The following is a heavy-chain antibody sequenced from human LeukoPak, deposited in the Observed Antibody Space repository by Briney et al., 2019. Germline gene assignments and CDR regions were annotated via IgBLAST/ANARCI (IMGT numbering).Heavy chain of an antibody. Sequence: PGGSLRLSCAASGFTFSMFSMNWVRQAPGKGLEWISYISSSSSTIHYADSVKGRFTISRDNAKKSLYLQMSSLRAEDTALYFCMRDSYCGGDCYRLHDLWGQGTLVAVSS. D-gene: IGHD2-21*02. V-gene: IGHV3-48*01. CDR3: MRDSYCGGDCYRLHDL. CDR1: GFTFSMFS. J-gene: IGHJ4*02. CDR2: ISSSSSTI.